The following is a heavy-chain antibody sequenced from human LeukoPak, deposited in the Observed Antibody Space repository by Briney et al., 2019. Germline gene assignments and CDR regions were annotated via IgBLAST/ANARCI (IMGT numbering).Heavy chain of an antibody. CDR1: GGSISSSSYY. CDR3: ARSRGMALTGSFDY. J-gene: IGHJ4*02. D-gene: IGHD3-16*01. CDR2: IYYSGST. Sequence: SETLSLTCTVSGGSISSSSYYWGWIRQPPGKGLEWIGSIYYSGSTYYNPSLKSRVTISVDTSKNQFSLKLSSVTAADTAVYYCARSRGMALTGSFDYWGQGTLVTVSS. V-gene: IGHV4-39*01.